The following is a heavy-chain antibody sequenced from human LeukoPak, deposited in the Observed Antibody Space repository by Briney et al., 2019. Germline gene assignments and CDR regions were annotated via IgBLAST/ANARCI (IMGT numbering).Heavy chain of an antibody. D-gene: IGHD3-22*01. CDR2: IYYSGST. V-gene: IGHV4-59*01. J-gene: IGHJ3*02. CDR3: ARDYYYDSSSAFDI. Sequence: PSETLSLTCTVPGGSISSYYWSWIRQPPGKGLEWIGYIYYSGSTNYNPSLKSRVTISVDTSKNQFSLKLSSVTAADTAVYYCARDYYYDSSSAFDIWGQGTMVTVSS. CDR1: GGSISSYY.